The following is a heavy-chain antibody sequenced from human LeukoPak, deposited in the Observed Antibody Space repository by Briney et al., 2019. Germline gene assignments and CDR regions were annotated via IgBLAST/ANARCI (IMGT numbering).Heavy chain of an antibody. V-gene: IGHV3-30*04. CDR1: GFTFSNYA. D-gene: IGHD5-18*01. CDR3: ARAFENTTVDTFYFDY. J-gene: IGHJ4*02. Sequence: GRSLRLSCAASGFTFSNYAIHWVRQAPGKGLEWVAVVSNDGSVEYHADSVKGRVTISRDNSKNTVSLQMSSLRAEDTAIYYCARAFENTTVDTFYFDYWGQGALVTVSS. CDR2: VSNDGSVE.